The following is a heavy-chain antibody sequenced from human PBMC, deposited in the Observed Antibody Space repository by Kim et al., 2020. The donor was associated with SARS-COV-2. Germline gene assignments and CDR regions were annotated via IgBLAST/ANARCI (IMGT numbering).Heavy chain of an antibody. Sequence: ADSVKGRFTISRDNSKNTLYLQMNRLRAEDAAVYYCAREGYDFWSGYFDYWGQGTLVTVSS. D-gene: IGHD3-3*01. V-gene: IGHV3-30*07. J-gene: IGHJ4*02. CDR3: AREGYDFWSGYFDY.